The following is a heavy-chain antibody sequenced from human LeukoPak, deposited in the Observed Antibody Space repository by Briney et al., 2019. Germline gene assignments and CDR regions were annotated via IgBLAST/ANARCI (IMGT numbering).Heavy chain of an antibody. V-gene: IGHV1-69*13. CDR3: ARDSGDSSGYYYPYFDY. CDR2: IIPIFGTA. D-gene: IGHD3-22*01. Sequence: ASVKVSCKASGGTFSSYAISWVRQAPGQGLEWMGGIIPIFGTANYAQKFQGRVTITADESPSTAYMELSSLRSEDTAVYYCARDSGDSSGYYYPYFDYWGQGTLVTVSS. CDR1: GGTFSSYA. J-gene: IGHJ4*02.